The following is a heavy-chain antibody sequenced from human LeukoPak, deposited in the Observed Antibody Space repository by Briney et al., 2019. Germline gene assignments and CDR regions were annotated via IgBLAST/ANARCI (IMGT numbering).Heavy chain of an antibody. CDR3: ARDLKGSGSPYGYYYYMDV. Sequence: ASVKVSCKASGYTFTCYYMHWVRQAPGQGLEWMGWINPNSGGTNYAQKFQGRVTMTRDTSISTAYMELSRLRSDDTAVYYCARDLKGSGSPYGYYYYMDVWGKGTTVTVSS. CDR2: INPNSGGT. V-gene: IGHV1-2*02. CDR1: GYTFTCYY. D-gene: IGHD3-10*01. J-gene: IGHJ6*03.